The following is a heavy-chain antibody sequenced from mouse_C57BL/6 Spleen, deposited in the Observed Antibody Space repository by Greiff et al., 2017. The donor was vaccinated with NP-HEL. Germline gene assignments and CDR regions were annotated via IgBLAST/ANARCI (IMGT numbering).Heavy chain of an antibody. CDR3: ARVDYDGYYDYAMDY. D-gene: IGHD2-3*01. CDR1: GYTFTDYN. V-gene: IGHV1-18*01. Sequence: VQLQQSGPELVKPGASVKIPCKASGYTFTDYNMDWVKQSHGKSLEWIGDINPNNGGTIYNQKFKGKATLTVDKSSSTAYMELRSLTSEDTAVYYCARVDYDGYYDYAMDYWGQGTSVTVSS. J-gene: IGHJ4*01. CDR2: INPNNGGT.